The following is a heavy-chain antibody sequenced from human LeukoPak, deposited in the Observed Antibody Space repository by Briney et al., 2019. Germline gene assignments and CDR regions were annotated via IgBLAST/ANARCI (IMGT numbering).Heavy chain of an antibody. CDR1: GGSFSGYY. CDR2: INHSGST. J-gene: IGHJ6*03. Sequence: SETLSLTCAVYGGSFSGYYWSWIRQPPGKGLEWIGEINHSGSTNYNPSLKSRVTISVDTSKNQFSLKLSSVTAADTAVYYCARHREYRFGYGDYVRYXXXMDVXXXGXTVT. CDR3: ARHREYRFGYGDYVRYXXXMDV. V-gene: IGHV4-34*01. D-gene: IGHD4-17*01.